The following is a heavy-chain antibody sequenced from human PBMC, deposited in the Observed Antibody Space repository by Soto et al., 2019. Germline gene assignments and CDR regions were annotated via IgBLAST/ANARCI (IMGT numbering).Heavy chain of an antibody. Sequence: SETLSLTCAVYSGPFSGYYWSWIRQSPGKGLEWIGEINRSGTTNYNPSLESRVTISVDTSKNQFSLKRSSVTAADSAVYYCARGRSYYGSGSNNWFDPWGQGTLVTVSS. J-gene: IGHJ5*02. V-gene: IGHV4-34*01. D-gene: IGHD3-10*01. CDR2: INRSGTT. CDR1: SGPFSGYY. CDR3: ARGRSYYGSGSNNWFDP.